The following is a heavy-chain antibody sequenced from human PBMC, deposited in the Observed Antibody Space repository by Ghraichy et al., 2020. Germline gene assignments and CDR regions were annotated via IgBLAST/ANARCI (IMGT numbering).Heavy chain of an antibody. J-gene: IGHJ3*02. CDR1: GGSFSGYY. CDR3: ARGFVAVAGTKAFDI. D-gene: IGHD6-19*01. Sequence: GGSFSGYYWSWIRQPPGKGLEWIGEINHSGSTNYNPSLKSRVTISVDTSKNQFSLKLSSVTAADTAVYYCARGFVAVAGTKAFDIWGQGTMVTVSS. V-gene: IGHV4-34*01. CDR2: INHSGST.